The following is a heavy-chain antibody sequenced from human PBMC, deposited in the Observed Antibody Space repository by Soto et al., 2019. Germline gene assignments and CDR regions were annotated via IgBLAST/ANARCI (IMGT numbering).Heavy chain of an antibody. D-gene: IGHD2-8*01. CDR2: IIPILGIA. V-gene: IGHV1-69*04. Sequence: ASVKVSCKASGGTFSSYTISWVRQAPGQGLEWMGRIIPILGIANYAQKFQGRVTITADKSTSTAYMELSSLRSEDTAVYYCARELRTNGVCLDYWGQGTLVTVSS. CDR3: ARELRTNGVCLDY. CDR1: GGTFSSYT. J-gene: IGHJ4*02.